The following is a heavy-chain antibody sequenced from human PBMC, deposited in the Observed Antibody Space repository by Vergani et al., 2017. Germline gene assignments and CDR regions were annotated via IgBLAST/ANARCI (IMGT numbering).Heavy chain of an antibody. D-gene: IGHD3-9*01. CDR1: GSSITSSSYY. V-gene: IGHV4-39*01. CDR2: IYHSGGA. J-gene: IGHJ4*02. CDR3: ARTESFILRYFHLAL. Sequence: QLHLQESGPGLVKPSETLSLTCTVSGSSITSSSYYWGWIRQPPGKGLEWIGNIYHSGGAYYNPSLKGRVTISVDTSKNQFSLEVTSVTAADTAIYFCARTESFILRYFHLALWGQGTLVTVSS.